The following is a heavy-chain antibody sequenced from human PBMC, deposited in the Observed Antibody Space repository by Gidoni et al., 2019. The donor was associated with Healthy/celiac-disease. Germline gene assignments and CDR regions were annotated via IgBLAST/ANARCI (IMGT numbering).Heavy chain of an antibody. CDR3: ARDSGITTPI. CDR2: ISISSSTI. Sequence: EVQLVASGGGLVQPGGYLRLSCATSGFTFNSYSMNWVCQAPGKGLEWVSYISISSSTIYYAASVKCRFTISRDNAENSLYLLMDSLGDEDTAVYYCARDSGITTPIWGQGTMVTVSS. CDR1: GFTFNSYS. D-gene: IGHD3-10*01. J-gene: IGHJ3*02. V-gene: IGHV3-48*02.